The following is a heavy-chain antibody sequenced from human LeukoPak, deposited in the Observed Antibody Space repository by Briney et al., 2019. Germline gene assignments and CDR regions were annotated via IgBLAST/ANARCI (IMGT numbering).Heavy chain of an antibody. D-gene: IGHD3-10*01. J-gene: IGHJ4*02. CDR3: AKYRWFGESDYFDY. Sequence: GGSLRLSCAASGFTFSNYGMSWVRQAPGKGLEWVSSISGSGADIYYAESVKGRFTTSRDNSKNTLYLHMNSLRVDDTAVYYCAKYRWFGESDYFDYWGQGTLVTVSS. CDR1: GFTFSNYG. CDR2: ISGSGADI. V-gene: IGHV3-23*01.